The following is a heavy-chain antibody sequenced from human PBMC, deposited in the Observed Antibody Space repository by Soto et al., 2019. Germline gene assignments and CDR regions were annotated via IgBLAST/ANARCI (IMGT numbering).Heavy chain of an antibody. CDR2: IWNDGNGY. CDR1: GFNFNNYG. Sequence: QVQLVESGGGVVQPGRSLRLSCAASGFNFNNYGMHWVRQAPGKGLEWVAGIWNDGNGYYYANSVKGRFTISRDNSKNTLNMQMSSLRAEDTAVYYCARRQITPPTRGSAAARGGMDVWGQGNTVSVSS. V-gene: IGHV3-33*01. CDR3: ARRQITPPTRGSAAARGGMDV. J-gene: IGHJ6*02. D-gene: IGHD6-13*01.